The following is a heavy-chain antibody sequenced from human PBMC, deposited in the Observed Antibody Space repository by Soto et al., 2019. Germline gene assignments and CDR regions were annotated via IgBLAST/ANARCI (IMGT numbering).Heavy chain of an antibody. V-gene: IGHV4-59*12. Sequence: PSETLSLTVTLSGGSISSYFCSWIRQPPGKGLERIGYIYSRGSTSYNPSLKSRLTISVDTSKNQFSLKLTSVTAADTAVYYCARAGTAMVHLDYWGQGTLVTVSS. CDR3: ARAGTAMVHLDY. CDR2: IYSRGST. CDR1: GGSISSYF. J-gene: IGHJ4*02. D-gene: IGHD5-18*01.